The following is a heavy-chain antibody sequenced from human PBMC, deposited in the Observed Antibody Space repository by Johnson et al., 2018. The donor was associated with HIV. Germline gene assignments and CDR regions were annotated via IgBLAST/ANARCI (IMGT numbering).Heavy chain of an antibody. CDR3: ARVRYSSGWPIYAFDI. CDR1: GFTFTDYY. Sequence: MQLVESGGSLVKPGGSMRLSCAASGFTFTDYYMTWIRQAPGKGLEWVSHISTSGGGIYYADSVKGRFTISRDNARNSLYLQMNSLRAEDTAVYYCARVRYSSGWPIYAFDIWGQGTMVTVSS. V-gene: IGHV3-11*04. J-gene: IGHJ3*02. CDR2: ISTSGGGI. D-gene: IGHD6-19*01.